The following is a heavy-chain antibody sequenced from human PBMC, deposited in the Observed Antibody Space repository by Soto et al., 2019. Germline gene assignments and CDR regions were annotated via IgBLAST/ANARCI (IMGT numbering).Heavy chain of an antibody. Sequence: PGGSLRLSCAASGFTFSSYGMHWVRQAPGKGLEWVAVISYDGSNKYYADSVKGRFTISRDNSKNTLYLQMNSLRAEDTAVYYCAKHVPCVLRYFDGYSTDIGGPGTTDAVFS. CDR1: GFTFSSYG. V-gene: IGHV3-30*18. J-gene: IGHJ6*02. CDR3: AKHVPCVLRYFDGYSTDI. D-gene: IGHD3-9*01. CDR2: ISYDGSNK.